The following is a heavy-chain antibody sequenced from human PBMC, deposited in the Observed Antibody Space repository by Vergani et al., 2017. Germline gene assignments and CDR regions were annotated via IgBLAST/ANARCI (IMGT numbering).Heavy chain of an antibody. CDR3: ARSSGYYSGAFDI. D-gene: IGHD3-22*01. CDR1: GGSISSYY. J-gene: IGHJ3*02. V-gene: IGHV4-59*08. Sequence: QVQLQESGPGLVKPSETLSLTCTVSGGSISSYYWSWIRQPPGKGLEWIGYIYYSGSTNYNPSLKSRVTISVDTSKNQFSLKLSSVTAADTAVYYCARSSGYYSGAFDIWGQGTMVTVSS. CDR2: IYYSGST.